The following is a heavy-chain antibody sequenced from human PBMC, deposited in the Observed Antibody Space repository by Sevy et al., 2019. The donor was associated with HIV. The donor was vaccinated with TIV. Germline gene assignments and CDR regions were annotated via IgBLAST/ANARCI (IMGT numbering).Heavy chain of an antibody. D-gene: IGHD2-21*02. V-gene: IGHV3-33*08. CDR1: GFTFSSYV. CDR2: IWYDCTIK. CDR3: ARGGGYCGGDCYSIDY. Sequence: GGSLRLSCAASGFTFSSYVMHWVRQAPGKGLEWVALIWYDCTIKYYADSVKARFTISRDNSKDTLFLQMNSLTPEDTAVYYCARGGGYCGGDCYSIDYWGQGALVTVSS. J-gene: IGHJ4*02.